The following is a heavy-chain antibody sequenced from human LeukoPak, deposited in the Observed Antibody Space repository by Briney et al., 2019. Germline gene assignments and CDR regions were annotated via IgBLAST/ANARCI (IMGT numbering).Heavy chain of an antibody. CDR1: RYSFTSYL. Sequence: GESLRISCKGSRYSFTSYLISGVRQMTGKGLEWMGRIDPSSSYIHYSPSFQGHGPISADKSTSTAYLQWSSLKASDTAMYYCARLPYYDILTGQGGFDPWGQGTLVTVSS. CDR2: IDPSSSYI. V-gene: IGHV5-10-1*01. J-gene: IGHJ5*02. D-gene: IGHD3-9*01. CDR3: ARLPYYDILTGQGGFDP.